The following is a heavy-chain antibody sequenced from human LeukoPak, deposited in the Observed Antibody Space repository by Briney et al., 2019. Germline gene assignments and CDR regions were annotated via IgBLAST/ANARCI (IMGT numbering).Heavy chain of an antibody. CDR1: GYTFTSYG. Sequence: ASVKVSCKASGYTFTSYGISWVRQAPGQGLEWMGWISAYNGNTNYAQKLQGRVTMTTDTSTSTAYMELRSLRSDDTAVYYCARWVVLLWFGESIGHFDYWGQGTLVTVSS. J-gene: IGHJ4*02. CDR2: ISAYNGNT. V-gene: IGHV1-18*01. CDR3: ARWVVLLWFGESIGHFDY. D-gene: IGHD3-10*01.